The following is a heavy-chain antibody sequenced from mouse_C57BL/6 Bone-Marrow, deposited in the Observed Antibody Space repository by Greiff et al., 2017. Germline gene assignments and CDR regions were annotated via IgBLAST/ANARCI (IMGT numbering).Heavy chain of an antibody. V-gene: IGHV1-7*01. J-gene: IGHJ2*01. Sequence: QVQLQQSGAELAKPGASVKLSCKASGYTFTSYWMHWVKQRPGQGLEWIGYINPSSGYTKYNQKFKDKATLPADKSSSTAYMQLSSLTYEDSAVYYCARSGLDLFDYWGQGTTLTVSS. CDR3: ARSGLDLFDY. D-gene: IGHD2-4*01. CDR1: GYTFTSYW. CDR2: INPSSGYT.